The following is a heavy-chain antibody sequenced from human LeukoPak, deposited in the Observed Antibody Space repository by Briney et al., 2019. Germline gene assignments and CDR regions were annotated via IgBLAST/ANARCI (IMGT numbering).Heavy chain of an antibody. Sequence: SETLSLTCGVSGGSISGTNWWSWVRQPPGQGLEWIGEISLAGQTNYNPSLNGRVTMSLDKSSNQLSLHLTSVTAADTATYFCSKERWPFCPFGLWGQGNLV. D-gene: IGHD2-15*01. CDR3: SKERWPFCPFGL. CDR2: ISLAGQT. J-gene: IGHJ4*01. CDR1: GGSISGTNW. V-gene: IGHV4/OR15-8*02.